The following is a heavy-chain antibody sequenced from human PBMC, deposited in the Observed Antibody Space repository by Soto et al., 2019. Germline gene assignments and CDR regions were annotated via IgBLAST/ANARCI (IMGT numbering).Heavy chain of an antibody. J-gene: IGHJ6*03. CDR3: ARTQRRLELRYYYYYMDV. V-gene: IGHV1-8*01. Sequence: GALVKVSCKASGYTFTSYDINWVRQATGQGLEWMGWMNPNSGNTGYAQKFQGRVTMTRNTSISTAYMELSSLRSEDTAVYYCARTQRRLELRYYYYYMDVWGKGTTVTVSS. CDR1: GYTFTSYD. D-gene: IGHD1-7*01. CDR2: MNPNSGNT.